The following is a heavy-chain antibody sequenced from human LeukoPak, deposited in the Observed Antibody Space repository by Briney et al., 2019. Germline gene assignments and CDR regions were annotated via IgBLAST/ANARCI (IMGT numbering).Heavy chain of an antibody. CDR3: AREVGRYYDSSGYLLY. J-gene: IGHJ4*02. CDR2: ISYDGINK. Sequence: GRSLRLSCAASGFTFSSYGMHWVRQAPGKGLEWVAVISYDGINKYYADSVKGRFTISRDNAKNSLYLQMNSLRAEDTAVYYCAREVGRYYDSSGYLLYWGQGTLVTVSS. V-gene: IGHV3-30*03. CDR1: GFTFSSYG. D-gene: IGHD3-22*01.